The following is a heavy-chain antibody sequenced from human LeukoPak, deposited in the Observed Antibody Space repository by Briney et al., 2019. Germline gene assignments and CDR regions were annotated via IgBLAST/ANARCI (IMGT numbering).Heavy chain of an antibody. J-gene: IGHJ4*02. Sequence: PGGSLRLSCAASGFTFSSYEMNWVRQAPGKGLEWVSYISSGGASIYYADSVKGRFTISRDNAKNSLYLQMNSLRAEDTAVYYCATDRYYGSGSYFYWGQGTLVTVSS. V-gene: IGHV3-48*03. CDR1: GFTFSSYE. CDR3: ATDRYYGSGSYFY. CDR2: ISSGGASI. D-gene: IGHD3-10*01.